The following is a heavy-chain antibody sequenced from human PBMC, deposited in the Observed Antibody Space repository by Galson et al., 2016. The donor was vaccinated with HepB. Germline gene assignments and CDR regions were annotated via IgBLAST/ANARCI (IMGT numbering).Heavy chain of an antibody. J-gene: IGHJ2*01. D-gene: IGHD6-19*01. Sequence: CAISGDSVSSNSAAWNWIRQSPSRGLEWLGRTYYRSKWYNDYAVSVKSRITINTDTSKNQFSLQLNSVTPEDTAVYYCARDWNTFYRYSSGIWYFDVWGRGTLVTVSS. CDR1: GDSVSSNSAA. CDR3: ARDWNTFYRYSSGIWYFDV. CDR2: TYYRSKWYN. V-gene: IGHV6-1*01.